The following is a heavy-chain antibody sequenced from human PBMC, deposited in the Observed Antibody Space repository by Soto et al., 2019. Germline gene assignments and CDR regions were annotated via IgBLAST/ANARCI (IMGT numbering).Heavy chain of an antibody. CDR1: GYTFTSYA. J-gene: IGHJ5*02. V-gene: IGHV1-3*01. Sequence: ASVKVSCKASGYTFTSYAMHWVRQAPGQRLEWMGWINAGNGNTKYSQKFQGRVTITRDTSASTAYMELSSLRSEDTAVYYCARGGYCSGGSCPNWSDPWGQGPLVTVPP. CDR3: ARGGYCSGGSCPNWSDP. D-gene: IGHD2-15*01. CDR2: INAGNGNT.